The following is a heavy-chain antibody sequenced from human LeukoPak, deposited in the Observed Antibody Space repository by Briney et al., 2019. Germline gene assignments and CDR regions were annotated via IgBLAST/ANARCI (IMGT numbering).Heavy chain of an antibody. CDR2: INKDGSEN. D-gene: IGHD4/OR15-4a*01. V-gene: IGHV3-7*01. CDR1: GFTFSDYW. CDR3: ATYTQYCGAPGATDY. J-gene: IGHJ4*02. Sequence: GGSLRLSCAVSGFTFSDYWMRWVRQAPGKGLEWVASINKDGSENQYVDSVKGGFTTAKENEKNSVYLQMTSRGEDDTGDYYCATYTQYCGAPGATDYCGLGTLVTVSS.